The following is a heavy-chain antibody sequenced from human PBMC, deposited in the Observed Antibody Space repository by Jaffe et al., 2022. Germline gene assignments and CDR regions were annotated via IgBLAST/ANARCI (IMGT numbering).Heavy chain of an antibody. V-gene: IGHV3-66*02. Sequence: EVQLVESGGGLVQPGGSLRLSCAASGFTVSSNYMSWVRQAPGKGLEWVSVIYSGGSTYYADSVKGRFTISRDNSKNTLYLQMNSLRAEDTAVYYCARDPGGSGSYYIGYYMDVWGKGTTVTVSS. J-gene: IGHJ6*03. D-gene: IGHD3-10*01. CDR1: GFTVSSNY. CDR2: IYSGGST. CDR3: ARDPGGSGSYYIGYYMDV.